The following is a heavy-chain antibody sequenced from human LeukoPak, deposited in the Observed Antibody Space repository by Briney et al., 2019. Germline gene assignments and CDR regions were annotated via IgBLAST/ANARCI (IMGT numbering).Heavy chain of an antibody. CDR1: GFTFDDYA. J-gene: IGHJ4*02. CDR2: ISWDGGST. D-gene: IGHD3-9*01. Sequence: GGSLRLSCAASGFTFDDYAMHWVRQAPGKGLEWVSLISWDGGSTYYADSVKGRFPISRDNSKSTLYLQMNSLRAEDTAVYYCAREREDFDWLNERYFDYWGQGTLVTVSS. CDR3: AREREDFDWLNERYFDY. V-gene: IGHV3-43D*03.